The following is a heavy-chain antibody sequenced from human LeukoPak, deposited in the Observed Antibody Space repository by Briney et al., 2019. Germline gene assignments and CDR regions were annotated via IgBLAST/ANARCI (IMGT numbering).Heavy chain of an antibody. J-gene: IGHJ5*02. Sequence: SETLPLTCTVSGGSISIYYWSWIRQPPGKGLVWIGYVYYSGSTNYNPSLKSRVTISVDTSKNQFSLKLSSVTAADTAVYYCARDPGEGYTPGWFDPWGQGTLVTVSS. CDR1: GGSISIYY. D-gene: IGHD5-24*01. V-gene: IGHV4-59*01. CDR3: ARDPGEGYTPGWFDP. CDR2: VYYSGST.